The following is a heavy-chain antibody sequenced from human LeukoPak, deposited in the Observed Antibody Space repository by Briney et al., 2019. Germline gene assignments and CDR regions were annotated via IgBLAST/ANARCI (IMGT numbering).Heavy chain of an antibody. J-gene: IGHJ1*01. CDR3: AQPNSSSWEPPIYFQH. D-gene: IGHD6-13*01. V-gene: IGHV1-46*01. CDR2: INPSGTGT. CDR1: GYTITNNY. Sequence: ASVKVSCKASGYTITNNYMHWVRQAPGQGLEWMGVINPSGTGTSYAQKFQGRVTMSRDTSTSTAYMELSSLRSEDTAVYYCAQPNSSSWEPPIYFQHWGQGTLVTVSS.